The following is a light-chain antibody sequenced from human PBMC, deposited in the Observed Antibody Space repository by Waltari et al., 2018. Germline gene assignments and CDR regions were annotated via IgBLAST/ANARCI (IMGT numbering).Light chain of an antibody. V-gene: IGLV3-21*04. CDR1: NIGSKS. Sequence: YVVTQSPSVSVAPGETARITCGGDNIGSKSVHWYQQRPGQAPVLVISYDSDLPSGIPARFSGSNSGNTATLTISWVEADDEADYYCLVWHSTTDHHGVFGGGTKLTVL. J-gene: IGLJ2*01. CDR3: LVWHSTTDHHGV. CDR2: YDS.